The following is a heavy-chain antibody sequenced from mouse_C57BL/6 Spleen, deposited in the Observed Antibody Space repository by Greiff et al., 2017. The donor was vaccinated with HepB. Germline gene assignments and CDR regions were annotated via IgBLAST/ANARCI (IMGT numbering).Heavy chain of an antibody. CDR3: ARHIHYYGSSSWYFDV. CDR2: ISSGGSYT. Sequence: DVMLVESGGDLVKPGGSLKLSCAASGFTFSSYGMSWVRQTPDKRLEWVATISSGGSYTYYPDSVKGRFTISRDNAKNTLYLQMSSLKSEDTAMYYCARHIHYYGSSSWYFDVWGTGTTVTVSS. J-gene: IGHJ1*03. CDR1: GFTFSSYG. D-gene: IGHD1-1*01. V-gene: IGHV5-6*02.